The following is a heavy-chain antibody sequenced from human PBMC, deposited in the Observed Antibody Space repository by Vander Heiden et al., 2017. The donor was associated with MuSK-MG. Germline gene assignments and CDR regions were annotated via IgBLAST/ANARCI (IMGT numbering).Heavy chain of an antibody. CDR3: ARDRITMVRATLLDAFDI. D-gene: IGHD3-10*01. J-gene: IGHJ3*02. Sequence: QVQLVQSGAEVKTPGSSVKVSCKASGGTFSSYAISWVRQAPGQGLEWMGGIIPIFGTANYAQKFQGRVTITADESTSTAYMELSSLRSEDTAVYYCARDRITMVRATLLDAFDIWGQGTMVTVSS. V-gene: IGHV1-69*01. CDR1: GGTFSSYA. CDR2: IIPIFGTA.